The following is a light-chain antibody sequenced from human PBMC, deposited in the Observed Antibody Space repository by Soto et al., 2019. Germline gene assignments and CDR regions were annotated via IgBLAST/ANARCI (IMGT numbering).Light chain of an antibody. J-gene: IGKJ1*01. CDR2: GAS. CDR1: QSVSRY. V-gene: IGKV3-20*01. Sequence: ALTKSPGTLSSSPGERATLSCRASQSVSRYLAWYQQKPGQAPRLVIYGASSRATGIPDRFSGSESGTDCTITISRLEPEDCAVYDCQQSGSSPPTFGQGTKVDIK. CDR3: QQSGSSPPT.